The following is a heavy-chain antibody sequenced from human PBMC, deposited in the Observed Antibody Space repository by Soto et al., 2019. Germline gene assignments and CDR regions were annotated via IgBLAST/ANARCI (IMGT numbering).Heavy chain of an antibody. CDR3: AASYDILTGYPGGYYFDY. J-gene: IGHJ4*02. V-gene: IGHV1-58*01. D-gene: IGHD3-9*01. CDR2: IVVGSGNT. CDR1: GFTFTSSA. Sequence: ASVKVSCKASGFTFTSSAVQWVRQARGQRLEWIGWIVVGSGNTNYAQKFQGRVTITRDMSTSTAYMELSSLRSEDTAVYYCAASYDILTGYPGGYYFDYWGQGTLVTVSS.